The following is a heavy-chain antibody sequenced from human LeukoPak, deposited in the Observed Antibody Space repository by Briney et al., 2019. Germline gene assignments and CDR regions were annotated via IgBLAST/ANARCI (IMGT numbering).Heavy chain of an antibody. CDR2: IKEDGSEK. Sequence: GGSLRLSCAASGFTFSSYWMSWVRQAPGRGLERVASIKEDGSEKYHVDSVKGRFTISRDNAKNSLYLQMSSLRAEDTAVYYCARGHHNFVSSSGWYYYYYMDVWGKGTTVTVSS. J-gene: IGHJ6*03. D-gene: IGHD6-19*01. CDR3: ARGHHNFVSSSGWYYYYYMDV. V-gene: IGHV3-7*01. CDR1: GFTFSSYW.